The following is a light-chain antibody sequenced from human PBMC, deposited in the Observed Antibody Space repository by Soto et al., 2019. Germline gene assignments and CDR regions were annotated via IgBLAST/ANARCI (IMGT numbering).Light chain of an antibody. J-gene: IGLJ3*02. CDR2: DTS. Sequence: QAVVTQEPSLTVSPGGTVTVTCASSTGAVTSGSHSNWIQQKPGQTPRPLIYDTSKTYSWTPARFSGSLLGGKAALTLSAVQPEDEADYYCLLNTGDAWVFGGGTKLTVL. CDR3: LLNTGDAWV. CDR1: TGAVTSGSH. V-gene: IGLV7-43*01.